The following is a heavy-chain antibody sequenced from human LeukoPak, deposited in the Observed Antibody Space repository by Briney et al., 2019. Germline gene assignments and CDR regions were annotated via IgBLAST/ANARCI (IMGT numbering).Heavy chain of an antibody. Sequence: SVKVSCTASGGTFSSYAISWVRQAPGQGLEWMGGIIPIFGTANYAQKFQGRVTITADESTSTAYMELSSLRSEDTAVYYCASPLIRYSSGWSDAFDIWGQGTMVTVSS. CDR1: GGTFSSYA. V-gene: IGHV1-69*01. CDR3: ASPLIRYSSGWSDAFDI. CDR2: IIPIFGTA. J-gene: IGHJ3*02. D-gene: IGHD6-19*01.